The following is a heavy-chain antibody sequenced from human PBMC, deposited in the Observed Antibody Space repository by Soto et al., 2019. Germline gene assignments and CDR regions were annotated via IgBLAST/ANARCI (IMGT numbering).Heavy chain of an antibody. Sequence: EVQLVESGGGLVQPGGSLRLSCAASGFTFSSYSMNWVRQAPGKGLEWVSYISSSSSTIYYADSVKGRFTISRDNAKNSLCLQMNSLRDEDTAVYYCARDYGGIVGDLSGSWYFDLWGRGTLVTVSS. CDR2: ISSSSSTI. CDR3: ARDYGGIVGDLSGSWYFDL. D-gene: IGHD1-26*01. V-gene: IGHV3-48*02. CDR1: GFTFSSYS. J-gene: IGHJ2*01.